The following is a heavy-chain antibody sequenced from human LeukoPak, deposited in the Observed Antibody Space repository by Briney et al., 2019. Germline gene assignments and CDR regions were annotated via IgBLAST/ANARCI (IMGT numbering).Heavy chain of an antibody. V-gene: IGHV4-4*02. CDR3: ARAVKTGTTGYGMDV. J-gene: IGHJ6*02. Sequence: SGTLSLTCAVSGGSLSNSYWWSWVRQPPGKGLEWVGEMYHSGSTDYNPALKSRVTISVDKSKNQFSLKMISVTAADTAVYYCARAVKTGTTGYGMDVWGQGTTVTVSS. D-gene: IGHD1-7*01. CDR1: GGSLSNSYW. CDR2: MYHSGST.